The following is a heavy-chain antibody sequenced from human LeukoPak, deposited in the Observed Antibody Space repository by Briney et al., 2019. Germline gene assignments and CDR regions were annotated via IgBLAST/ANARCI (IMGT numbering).Heavy chain of an antibody. D-gene: IGHD2-21*01. CDR3: TTTGRVVGFDY. V-gene: IGHV3-73*01. Sequence: GGSLKLSCSGFTFSGSAMHWVRQASGKGLEWVGRIRSKANSYATTYAASVKGRFIISRDDSKNTAFLQMNSLKTEDTAVYYRTTTGRVVGFDYWGQGTLVTVSS. J-gene: IGHJ4*02. CDR1: GFTFSGSA. CDR2: IRSKANSYAT.